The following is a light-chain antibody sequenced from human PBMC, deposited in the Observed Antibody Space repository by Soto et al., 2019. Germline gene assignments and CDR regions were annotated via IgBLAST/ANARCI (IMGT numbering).Light chain of an antibody. V-gene: IGKV3-20*01. J-gene: IGKJ1*01. CDR3: QQYGSSSWT. Sequence: PGERATLSCRASRTVDGNYLAWYHQKPGQPPRLLIHSASTRAPGIPDRFSGSGSGTDFTLTISRLEPEDFAVYYCQQYGSSSWTFGQGTKVDIK. CDR1: RTVDGNY. CDR2: SAS.